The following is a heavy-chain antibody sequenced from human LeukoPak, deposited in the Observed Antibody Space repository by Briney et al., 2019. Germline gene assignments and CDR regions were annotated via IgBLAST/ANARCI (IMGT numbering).Heavy chain of an antibody. CDR3: ARGPPLFDP. CDR2: IDLSGSTL. CDR1: GFTFSDYT. V-gene: IGHV3-48*04. Sequence: GGSLRLSFAAPGFTFSDYTMNWVRQAQGKGLEWVSYIDLSGSTLYYVDSVKGRFTISRDNAKNSLYLQMNNLRAEDTGVYYCARGPPLFDPWGQGTLVAVSS. J-gene: IGHJ5*02.